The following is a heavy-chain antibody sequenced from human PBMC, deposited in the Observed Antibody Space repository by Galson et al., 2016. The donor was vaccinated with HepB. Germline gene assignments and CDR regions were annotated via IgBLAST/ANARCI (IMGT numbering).Heavy chain of an antibody. CDR1: GFTFSNYA. Sequence: SLRLSCAASGFTFSNYAMSWVRQAPGKGPEWVSAISGVSDRTYYAGSMKDRFIISRDDSRNMLFLRLNSLRAEDTAIYYCAKESPYSNVRQYYLKNWGLGTLVTVSS. CDR3: AKESPYSNVRQYYLKN. CDR2: ISGVSDRT. V-gene: IGHV3-23*01. J-gene: IGHJ4*01. D-gene: IGHD4-11*01.